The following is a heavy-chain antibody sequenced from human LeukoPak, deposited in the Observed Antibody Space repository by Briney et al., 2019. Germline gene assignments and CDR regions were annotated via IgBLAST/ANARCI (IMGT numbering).Heavy chain of an antibody. Sequence: ASVKVSCKASGYTFTGHYMHWVRQAPGQGLEWMGRIHPNSGNTNYAQILQGRVTMTTDTSISTAYMELSSLTSDDTAGYYCSKNLASWGEKTLVTVSS. J-gene: IGHJ5*01. CDR1: GYTFTGHY. D-gene: IGHD3-3*02. V-gene: IGHV1-2*06. CDR2: IHPNSGNT. CDR3: SKNLAS.